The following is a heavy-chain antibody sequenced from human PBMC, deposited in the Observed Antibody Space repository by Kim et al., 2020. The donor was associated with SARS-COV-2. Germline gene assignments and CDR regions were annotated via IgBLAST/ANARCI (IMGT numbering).Heavy chain of an antibody. D-gene: IGHD3-16*02. CDR3: ATVMKDYVWGGYRYPLDY. CDR2: FDPEDGET. J-gene: IGHJ4*02. V-gene: IGHV1-24*01. CDR1: GYTLTELS. Sequence: ASVKVSCKVSGYTLTELSMHWVRQAPGKGLEWMGGFDPEDGETIYAQKFQGRVTMTEDTSTDTAYMELSSLRSEDTAVYYCATVMKDYVWGGYRYPLDYWGQGTLVTVSS.